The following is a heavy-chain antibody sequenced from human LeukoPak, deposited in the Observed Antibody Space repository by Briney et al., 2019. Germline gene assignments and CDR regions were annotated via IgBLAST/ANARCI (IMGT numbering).Heavy chain of an antibody. D-gene: IGHD2-21*01. CDR2: ISNDGSNK. Sequence: PGGSLRLSCAASGFTFSNAWMNRVRQAPGKGLEWVAVISNDGSNKHYGDSVKGRFTISRDSSKNTLYLQMDSLRGEDTAVYYCAKDPYRVIVATGNYLDPWGQGTLVTVSS. CDR3: AKDPYRVIVATGNYLDP. V-gene: IGHV3-30*18. J-gene: IGHJ5*02. CDR1: GFTFSNAW.